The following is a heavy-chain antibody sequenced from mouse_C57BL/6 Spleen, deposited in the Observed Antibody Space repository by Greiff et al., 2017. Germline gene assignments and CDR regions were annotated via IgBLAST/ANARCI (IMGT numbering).Heavy chain of an antibody. J-gene: IGHJ4*01. CDR1: GYAFSSYW. D-gene: IGHD4-1*01. CDR2: IYPGDGDT. Sequence: VKLMESGAELVKPGASVKISCKASGYAFSSYWMNWVKQRPGKGLEWIGQIYPGDGDTNYNGKFKGKATLTADKSSSTAYMQLSSLTSEDSAVYSCARFGNWDYAMDDWGQGTSGTVSS. V-gene: IGHV1-80*01. CDR3: ARFGNWDYAMDD.